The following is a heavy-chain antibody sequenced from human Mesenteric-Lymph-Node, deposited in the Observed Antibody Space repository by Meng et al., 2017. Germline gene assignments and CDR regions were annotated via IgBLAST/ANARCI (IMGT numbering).Heavy chain of an antibody. CDR1: GYTFTSYD. CDR2: IIPILGIA. J-gene: IGHJ4*02. CDR3: ARRSKGYYDSSESDYFDY. D-gene: IGHD3-22*01. Sequence: SVKVSCKASGYTFTSYDINWVRQATGQGLEWMGRIIPILGIANYAQKFQGRVTITADKSTSTAYMELSSLRSEDTAVYYCARRSKGYYDSSESDYFDYWGQGTLVTVSS. V-gene: IGHV1-69*04.